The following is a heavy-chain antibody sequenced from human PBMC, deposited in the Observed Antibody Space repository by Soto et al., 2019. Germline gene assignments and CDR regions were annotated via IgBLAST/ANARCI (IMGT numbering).Heavy chain of an antibody. D-gene: IGHD2-21*02. CDR2: IYLSYSDT. V-gene: IGHV5-51*01. J-gene: IGHJ5*02. CDR3: GRFPLNCGGDGFFAH. Sequence: GESLKIACKVSVYSFPNYWNGWVRQMPGKRLACMRIIYLSYSDTRYSPSSHGHVTISSDKSITTPYLHRSGLKPSHTAMYNCGRFPLNCGGDGFFAHWGQGTVATVS. CDR1: VYSFPNYW.